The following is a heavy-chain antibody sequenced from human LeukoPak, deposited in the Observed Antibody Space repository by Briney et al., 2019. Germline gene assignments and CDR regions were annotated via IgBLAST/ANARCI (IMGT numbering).Heavy chain of an antibody. Sequence: PGGSLRLSCRASGFTFTNYWMNWVRQAPGKGLEWVANINKDGSEKNYVDSTKGRFTISRDNAKNSLYLQMNGLRAEDAAMYYCVKPYYYSSGSLNWGQGTLVTVSS. CDR2: INKDGSEK. CDR1: GFTFTNYW. D-gene: IGHD3-10*01. J-gene: IGHJ1*01. CDR3: VKPYYYSSGSLN. V-gene: IGHV3-7*01.